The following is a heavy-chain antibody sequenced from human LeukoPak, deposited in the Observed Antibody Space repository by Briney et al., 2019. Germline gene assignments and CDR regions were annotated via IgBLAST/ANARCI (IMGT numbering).Heavy chain of an antibody. J-gene: IGHJ4*02. CDR2: IYYSGST. CDR1: GGSISSYY. CDR3: AKDYSGSYYLLDY. D-gene: IGHD1-26*01. V-gene: IGHV4-59*08. Sequence: SETLSLTCTVSGGSISSYYWSWIRQPPGKGLEWIGYIYYSGSTNYNPSLKSRVTISVDTSKNQFSLRLSSVTAADTAVYYCAKDYSGSYYLLDYWGQGTLVTVSS.